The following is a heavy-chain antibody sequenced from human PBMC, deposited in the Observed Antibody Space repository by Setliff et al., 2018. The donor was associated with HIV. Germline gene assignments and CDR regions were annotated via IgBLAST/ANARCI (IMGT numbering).Heavy chain of an antibody. Sequence: ASVKVSCKASGYTFTSYDINWVGQATGQGLEWMGWINPNNGGTNYAQKFQGRLTIAADESTSTAYMELSSLRSEDTAVYYCASAAGDYYDTSAYYFVHWGQGTLVTV. D-gene: IGHD3-22*01. CDR3: ASAAGDYYDTSAYYFVH. CDR2: INPNNGGT. J-gene: IGHJ4*02. V-gene: IGHV1-8*03. CDR1: GYTFTSYD.